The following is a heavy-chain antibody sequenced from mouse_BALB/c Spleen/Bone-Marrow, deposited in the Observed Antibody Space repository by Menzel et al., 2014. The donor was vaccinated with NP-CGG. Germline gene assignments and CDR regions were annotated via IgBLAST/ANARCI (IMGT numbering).Heavy chain of an antibody. V-gene: IGHV5-12-2*01. CDR3: ARQLDSSGYVLDY. Sequence: EVNVVESGGGLVQPGGSLKLSCAASGFTFSSYTMSWIRQTPEKRLEWVAYISDGGGRAYYPDTVKGRFTISRDNAKNPLFLQMSSLKSEDTAMYYCARQLDSSGYVLDYWGQGTTLTVSS. CDR1: GFTFSSYT. J-gene: IGHJ2*01. CDR2: ISDGGGRA. D-gene: IGHD3-2*01.